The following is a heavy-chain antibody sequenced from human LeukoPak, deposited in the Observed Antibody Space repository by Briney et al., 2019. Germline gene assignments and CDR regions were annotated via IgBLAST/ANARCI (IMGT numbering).Heavy chain of an antibody. J-gene: IGHJ4*02. CDR2: IYYSGST. CDR3: AIIYPFWSGPYSTSYYFDN. D-gene: IGHD3-3*01. V-gene: IGHV4-59*11. CDR1: GGSMSSHY. Sequence: SETLSLTCTVSGGSMSSHYWSWIRQPPGKGLEWIGYIYYSGSTNYNPSLKSRIAISVDTSKNQFSLKLSSVTAADTAVYYCAIIYPFWSGPYSTSYYFDNWGQGTLVAVSS.